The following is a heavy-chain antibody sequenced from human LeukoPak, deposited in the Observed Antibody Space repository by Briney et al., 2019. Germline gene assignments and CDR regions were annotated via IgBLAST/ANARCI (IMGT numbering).Heavy chain of an antibody. J-gene: IGHJ4*02. Sequence: GASVKVSCKVSGYTLTELSMHWVRQAPGKGLEWMGGFDPEDGETIYAQKFQGRVTMTEDTSTDTAYMELSSLRSEDTAVYYCATMVVTATPTTFDYWGRGTLVSVSS. CDR1: GYTLTELS. V-gene: IGHV1-24*01. CDR2: FDPEDGET. CDR3: ATMVVTATPTTFDY. D-gene: IGHD2-21*02.